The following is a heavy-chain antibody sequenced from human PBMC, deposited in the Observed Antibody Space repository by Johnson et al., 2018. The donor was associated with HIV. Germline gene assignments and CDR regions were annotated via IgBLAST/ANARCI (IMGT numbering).Heavy chain of an antibody. Sequence: VQLVESGGGVVQPGRSLRLSCAASGFTFSNYAMHWVRQAPGKGLEWVSVIYSGGSTYYVDSVKGRFTISRDNANNSLYLQMNSLRAEDTALYSCARDHMGPVNRRVQWLVPRGFDVWGQGTMVTVAS. CDR3: ARDHMGPVNRRVQWLVPRGFDV. CDR1: GFTFSNYA. CDR2: IYSGGST. D-gene: IGHD6-19*01. J-gene: IGHJ3*01. V-gene: IGHV3-NL1*01.